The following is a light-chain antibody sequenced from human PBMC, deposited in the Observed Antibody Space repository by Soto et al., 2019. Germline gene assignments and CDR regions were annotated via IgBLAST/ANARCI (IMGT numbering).Light chain of an antibody. CDR1: QRISAY. Sequence: IQVTQSPSSLSASVGDTVTITCRASQRISAYLNWYQHKPGKAPNLLIQAASSLLSGVPSRFSGSGSETDFTLTITSLRPEDFATYYCLQSYRSPYPFAQGTKLEVK. CDR2: AAS. V-gene: IGKV1-39*01. J-gene: IGKJ2*01. CDR3: LQSYRSPYP.